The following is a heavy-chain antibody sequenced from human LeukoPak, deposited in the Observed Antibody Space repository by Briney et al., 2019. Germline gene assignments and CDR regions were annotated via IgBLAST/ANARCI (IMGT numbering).Heavy chain of an antibody. CDR2: ISSSSSTI. D-gene: IGHD3-22*01. CDR1: GFTFGSYS. CDR3: ATGITMIVVVTKVGAFDI. V-gene: IGHV3-48*01. Sequence: PGGSLRLSCAASGFTFGSYSMNWVRQAPGKGLEWVSYISSSSSTIYYADSVKGRFTISRDNAKNSLYLQMNSLRAEDTAVYYCATGITMIVVVTKVGAFDIWGQGTVVTVSS. J-gene: IGHJ3*02.